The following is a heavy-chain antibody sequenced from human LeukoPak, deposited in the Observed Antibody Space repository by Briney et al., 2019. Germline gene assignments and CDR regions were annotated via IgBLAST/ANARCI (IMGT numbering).Heavy chain of an antibody. CDR2: ISGSGGST. CDR1: GFTFSSYA. Sequence: GGSLRLSCAASGFTFSSYAMSWVRQAPGKGLEWVSAISGSGGSTYYADSVKGRFTISRDNSKNTLYLQMNSLRAEDTAVYYCARENIVVVPAAKGNAFDIWGQGTMVTVSS. D-gene: IGHD2-2*01. CDR3: ARENIVVVPAAKGNAFDI. J-gene: IGHJ3*02. V-gene: IGHV3-23*01.